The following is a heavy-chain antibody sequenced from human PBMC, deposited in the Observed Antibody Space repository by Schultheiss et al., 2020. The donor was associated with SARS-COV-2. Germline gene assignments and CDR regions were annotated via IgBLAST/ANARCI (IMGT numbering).Heavy chain of an antibody. CDR1: GFTFSSYA. CDR2: ISYDGSNK. J-gene: IGHJ2*01. D-gene: IGHD3-9*01. CDR3: ARASYYDILTGYSLADGWYFDL. Sequence: GGSLRLSCAASGFTFSSYAMHWVRQAPGKGLEWVAVISYDGSNKYYADSVKGRFTISRDNSKNTLYLQMNSPRAEDTALYYCARASYYDILTGYSLADGWYFDLWGRGTLVTVSS. V-gene: IGHV3-30-3*01.